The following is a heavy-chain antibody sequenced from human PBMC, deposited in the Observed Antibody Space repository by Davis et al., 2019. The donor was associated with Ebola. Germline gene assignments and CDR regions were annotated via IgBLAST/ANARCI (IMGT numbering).Heavy chain of an antibody. Sequence: GDSPNFPRQCSGYSFTSYCIGWVRQVPGKGLEWMEIIFPGDSDTRYGPSFQGQVTISADKSISTAYLQWSSLKASDTAMYYCAKSIQLWTPPPFDSWGQGTLVTVSS. D-gene: IGHD1-1*01. CDR3: AKSIQLWTPPPFDS. CDR2: IFPGDSDT. CDR1: GYSFTSYC. J-gene: IGHJ4*02. V-gene: IGHV5-51*01.